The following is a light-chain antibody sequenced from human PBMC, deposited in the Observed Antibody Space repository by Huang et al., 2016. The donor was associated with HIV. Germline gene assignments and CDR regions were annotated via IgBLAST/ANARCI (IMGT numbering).Light chain of an antibody. CDR1: QSISSC. Sequence: DIQMTQSPSTLSASVGDRVTITCRASQSISSCLAWYQQRPGKAPRLLIYKASKLESGVPSRFSGSGSGTEYALTISRLQPDDFATYHCQQYNSNPPWTFGQGTRVEIK. V-gene: IGKV1-5*03. CDR2: KAS. J-gene: IGKJ1*01. CDR3: QQYNSNPPWT.